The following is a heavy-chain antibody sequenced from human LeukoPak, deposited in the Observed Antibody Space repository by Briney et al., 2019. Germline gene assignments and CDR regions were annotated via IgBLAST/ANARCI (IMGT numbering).Heavy chain of an antibody. CDR3: ARVRREMKRSLGRTTEYSYYYYMDV. J-gene: IGHJ6*03. CDR1: GLTFSNYW. D-gene: IGHD1/OR15-1a*01. V-gene: IGHV3-7*01. CDR2: IEHDGSEK. Sequence: GGSLRLSCAASGLTFSNYWMSWVRQGPGKGLEWVANIEHDGSEKYYIDSVKGRFTISRDNAKNSVYLQMNRLRAEDTAVYYCARVRREMKRSLGRTTEYSYYYYMDVWGKGTTVTVSS.